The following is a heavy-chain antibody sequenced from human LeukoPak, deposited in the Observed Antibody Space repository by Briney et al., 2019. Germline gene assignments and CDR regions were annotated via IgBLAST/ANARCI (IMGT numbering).Heavy chain of an antibody. V-gene: IGHV4-4*07. CDR3: ARDSTVFLVGATIDAFDI. D-gene: IGHD1-26*01. CDR2: IYTSGST. J-gene: IGHJ3*02. Sequence: PSETLSLTCTVSGGSISSYYWSWIRQPAGKGLEWIGRIYTSGSTNYNPSLKSRVTMSVDTSKNQFSLKLSSVTAADTAVYYCARDSTVFLVGATIDAFDIWGQGTMVTVSS. CDR1: GGSISSYY.